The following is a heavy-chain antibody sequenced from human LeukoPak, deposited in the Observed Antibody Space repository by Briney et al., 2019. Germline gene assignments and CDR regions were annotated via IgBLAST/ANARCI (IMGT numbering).Heavy chain of an antibody. J-gene: IGHJ6*02. CDR3: ASPGNYGSGRKRGIYGMYV. CDR2: INPNSGGT. D-gene: IGHD3-10*01. Sequence: ASVKVSCKASGYTFTGYYIHWVRQAPGQGLEWMGWINPNSGGTNYAQKFQGRVTMTRDTSISTAYMELSRLRSDDTAVYYCASPGNYGSGRKRGIYGMYVWGQGTTVTVSS. CDR1: GYTFTGYY. V-gene: IGHV1-2*02.